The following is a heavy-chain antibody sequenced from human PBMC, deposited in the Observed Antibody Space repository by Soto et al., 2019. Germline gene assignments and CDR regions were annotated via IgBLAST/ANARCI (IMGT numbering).Heavy chain of an antibody. V-gene: IGHV4-39*01. D-gene: IGHD6-6*01. Sequence: SETLSLTCTVSGGSISSSSYYWGWIRQPPGKGLEWIGSIYYSVSTYYNPSLKSRVTISVDTSKNQFSLKLSSVTAADTAVYYCARRTAALGNWFDPWGQGTLVTVSS. CDR2: IYYSVST. J-gene: IGHJ5*02. CDR1: GGSISSSSYY. CDR3: ARRTAALGNWFDP.